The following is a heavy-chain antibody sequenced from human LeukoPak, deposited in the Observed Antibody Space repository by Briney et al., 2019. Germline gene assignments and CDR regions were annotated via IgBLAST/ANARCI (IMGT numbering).Heavy chain of an antibody. CDR2: LSGSGGTT. V-gene: IGHV3-23*01. CDR3: AKRDDYWSGSSPYYYYYMDV. Sequence: GGSLRLSCAASGFTFNSYAMSWVRQAPGKGLEWVSGLSGSGGTTYCADSVKGRFTISRDNSKNTLFLQMNSLRAEDTAVYYCAKRDDYWSGSSPYYYYYMDVWGKGTTVTVSS. D-gene: IGHD3-3*01. CDR1: GFTFNSYA. J-gene: IGHJ6*03.